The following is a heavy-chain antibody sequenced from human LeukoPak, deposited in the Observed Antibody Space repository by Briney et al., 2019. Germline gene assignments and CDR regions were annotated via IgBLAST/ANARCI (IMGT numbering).Heavy chain of an antibody. CDR1: GGTFSSYA. CDR2: IIPIFGTA. Sequence: SVKVSCKASGGTFSSYAISWVRQAPGQGLEWMGRIIPIFGTANYAQKFQGRVTTTTDESTSTAYMELSSLRSEDTAVYYCARDRCSSTSCYANDDYYYYMDVWGKGTTVTVSS. V-gene: IGHV1-69*05. D-gene: IGHD2-2*01. J-gene: IGHJ6*03. CDR3: ARDRCSSTSCYANDDYYYYMDV.